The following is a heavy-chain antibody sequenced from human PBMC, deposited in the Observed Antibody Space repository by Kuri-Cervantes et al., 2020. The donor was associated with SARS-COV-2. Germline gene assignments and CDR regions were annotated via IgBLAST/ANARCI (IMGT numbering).Heavy chain of an antibody. CDR1: GFSVRSNY. V-gene: IGHV3-53*01. Sequence: GESLKISCAASGFSVRSNYMSWVRQAPGKGLEWVSSIYSSGSTYYADSVEGRFTSSRENYKNTVYLQLNSLRVEDTAVYYCARSTVGFDSWGQGTLVTVSS. J-gene: IGHJ4*02. D-gene: IGHD4-23*01. CDR2: IYSSGST. CDR3: ARSTVGFDS.